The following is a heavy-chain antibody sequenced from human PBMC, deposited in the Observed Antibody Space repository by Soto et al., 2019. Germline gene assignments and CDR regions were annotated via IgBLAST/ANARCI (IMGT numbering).Heavy chain of an antibody. V-gene: IGHV3-30*18. Sequence: QVQLVESGGGVVQPGRSLRLSCAASGFTFSGYGMHWVRQAPGKGLEWVAIISYDGSNKYYADSVKGRFTISRDNSKNTLYLQMNSLRAEDTAVYYCAKAEVTVVTPYYFDYWGQGTLVTVSS. CDR2: ISYDGSNK. J-gene: IGHJ4*02. CDR1: GFTFSGYG. D-gene: IGHD2-21*02. CDR3: AKAEVTVVTPYYFDY.